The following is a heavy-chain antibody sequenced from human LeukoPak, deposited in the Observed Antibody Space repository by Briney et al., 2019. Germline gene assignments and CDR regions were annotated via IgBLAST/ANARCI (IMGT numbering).Heavy chain of an antibody. J-gene: IGHJ4*02. CDR3: ARGDGYNYVTDY. Sequence: SETLSLTCTVYGGSISSNYWSWLRQPPGKGLEWIGYIYYSGSTNYNPSLKSRVTISVDTSKNQFSLKLSSVTAADTAVYYCARGDGYNYVTDYWGQGTLVTVSS. V-gene: IGHV4-59*01. D-gene: IGHD5-12*01. CDR1: GGSISSNY. CDR2: IYYSGST.